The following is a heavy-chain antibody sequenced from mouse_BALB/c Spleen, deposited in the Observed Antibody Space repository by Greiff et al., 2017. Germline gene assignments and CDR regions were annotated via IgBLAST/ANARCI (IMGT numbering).Heavy chain of an antibody. CDR1: GFNIKDTY. CDR2: IDPANGNT. CDR3: AIYDGRGYPMDY. D-gene: IGHD2-3*01. V-gene: IGHV14-3*02. J-gene: IGHJ4*01. Sequence: VQLQQSGAELVKPGASVKLSCTASGFNIKDTYMHWVQQRPEQGLEWIGRIDPANGNTKYDPNFQGKATITADTSTNTAYLQLSSLTSEDTAVYYGAIYDGRGYPMDYWGQGTSVTVSS.